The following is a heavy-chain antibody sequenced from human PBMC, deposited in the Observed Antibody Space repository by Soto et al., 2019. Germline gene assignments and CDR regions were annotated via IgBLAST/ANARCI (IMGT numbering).Heavy chain of an antibody. CDR3: ARDQTGITTAGGGRIDH. Sequence: QVQLVESGGGVVQPGRSLRLSCAASGFTFSTHAMHWVRQAPGKGLECVAIVSFDGSNKYYADSVKGRFTISRDNSKNTLYLQMSGLTPEDTAFYYCARDQTGITTAGGGRIDHWGQGTPVTVSS. D-gene: IGHD6-13*01. CDR2: VSFDGSNK. CDR1: GFTFSTHA. J-gene: IGHJ4*02. V-gene: IGHV3-30-3*01.